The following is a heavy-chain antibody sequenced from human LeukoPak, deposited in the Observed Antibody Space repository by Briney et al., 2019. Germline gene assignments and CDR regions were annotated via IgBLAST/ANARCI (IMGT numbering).Heavy chain of an antibody. J-gene: IGHJ6*02. V-gene: IGHV4-34*01. Sequence: SETLSLTCAVYGGSFSGYYWSWIRQPPGKGLEWIGEINHSGSTNYNPSLKSRVTISVDTSKNQFSLKLSSVTAADTAVYYCARGQEFFGVAIGQPDYYYGMDVWGQGTTVTVSS. CDR1: GGSFSGYY. CDR2: INHSGST. CDR3: ARGQEFFGVAIGQPDYYYGMDV. D-gene: IGHD3-3*01.